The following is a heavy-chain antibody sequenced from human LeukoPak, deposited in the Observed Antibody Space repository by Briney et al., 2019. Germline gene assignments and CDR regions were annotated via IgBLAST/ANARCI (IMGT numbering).Heavy chain of an antibody. D-gene: IGHD1-26*01. CDR1: GFTFSSFA. V-gene: IGHV3-23*01. CDR2: MGGSGRST. CDR3: ARMSGQTYVEYYLKV. J-gene: IGHJ4*02. Sequence: GGSLRRSCAASGFTFSSFAMSWVRQAPGKGLEWVSGMGGSGRSTFYAESVKGRFTISRDNSRNTLYLQMNTLRVEDTGVYYCARMSGQTYVEYYLKVWGQGTLVTVSS.